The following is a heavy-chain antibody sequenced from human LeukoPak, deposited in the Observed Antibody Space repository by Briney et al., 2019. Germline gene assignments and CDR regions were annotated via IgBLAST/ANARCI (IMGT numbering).Heavy chain of an antibody. Sequence: PGSSLRLSCAASEFTFSNYPMHWVRQAPGKGLEWVAIISYDGSNKYYADSVKGRFTISRDNSKNTLYLQMNSLRNEDTAVYYCAREEPDPRGGDAFDIWGQGTMVTVSS. J-gene: IGHJ3*02. V-gene: IGHV3-30-3*01. D-gene: IGHD1-14*01. CDR2: ISYDGSNK. CDR1: EFTFSNYP. CDR3: AREEPDPRGGDAFDI.